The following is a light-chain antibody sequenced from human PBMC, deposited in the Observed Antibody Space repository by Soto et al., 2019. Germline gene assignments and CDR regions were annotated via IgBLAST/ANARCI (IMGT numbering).Light chain of an antibody. V-gene: IGLV2-14*03. J-gene: IGLJ1*01. CDR2: YVS. CDR3: SSFTRINTYV. Sequence: QSALTQPASVSGSPGQSITISCTGTSSVVGGYDYVSWYQQHPDKAPKLMIYYVSNRPSGVSDRFSGSKSGNTASLTISGLQAEDEGDYYCSSFTRINTYVFGTGTKVTVL. CDR1: SSVVGGYDY.